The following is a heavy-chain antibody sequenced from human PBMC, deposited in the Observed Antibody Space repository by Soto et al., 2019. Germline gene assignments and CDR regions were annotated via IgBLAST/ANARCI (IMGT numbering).Heavy chain of an antibody. Sequence: GGSLRLSCVASGFDFSDFHISWVRQAPGKGLEWISYISSSLGHTDYAESVKGRFTISRDNAKSSVFLEMSDLRSDDTAVYYCAANWNFGLNFWGQGTLVPVSS. V-gene: IGHV3-11*03. CDR2: ISSSLGHT. D-gene: IGHD1-1*01. CDR3: AANWNFGLNF. CDR1: GFDFSDFH. J-gene: IGHJ4*02.